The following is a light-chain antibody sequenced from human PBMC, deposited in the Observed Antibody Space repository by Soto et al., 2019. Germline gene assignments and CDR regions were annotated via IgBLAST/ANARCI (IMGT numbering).Light chain of an antibody. J-gene: IGLJ3*02. CDR1: SSDVGSYNL. CDR2: EGS. V-gene: IGLV2-23*01. Sequence: QSALTQPASVSGSPGQSITISCTGTSSDVGSYNLVSWYQQHPGKAPKLMIYEGSKRPSWVSNRFSGSKSGNTASLTISGLQAEDEADYYCCSYAGSSTLWVFGGGTKVTVL. CDR3: CSYAGSSTLWV.